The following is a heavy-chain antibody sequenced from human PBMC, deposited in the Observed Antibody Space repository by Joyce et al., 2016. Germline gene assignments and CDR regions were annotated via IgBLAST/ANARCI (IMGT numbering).Heavy chain of an antibody. D-gene: IGHD5-18*01. CDR2: SIPLFGTP. CDR1: GGPFSSYA. V-gene: IGHV1-69*01. Sequence: QVQLVQSGAEVKKPGSSVKVSCKASGGPFSSYAISWVRQAPGQGLEWMGGSIPLFGTPNYGQKFQGRVTITADESTSTTYMELSSLRSEDTAVYYCARAEFDGYGSTRAAYYYFYMDVWGKGTTVTVSS. CDR3: ARAEFDGYGSTRAAYYYFYMDV. J-gene: IGHJ6*03.